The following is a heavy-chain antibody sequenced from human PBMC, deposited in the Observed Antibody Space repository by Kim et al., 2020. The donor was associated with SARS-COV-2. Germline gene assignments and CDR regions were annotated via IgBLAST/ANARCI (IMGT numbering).Heavy chain of an antibody. J-gene: IGHJ4*02. D-gene: IGHD1-26*01. Sequence: SETLSLTCTVSGGSISSSSYYWGWIRQPPGKGLEWIGSIYYSGSTYYNPSLKSRVTISVDTSKNQFSLKLSSVTAADTAVYYCARVDMLWERLLDYWGQGTLVTVSS. CDR1: GGSISSSSYY. V-gene: IGHV4-39*07. CDR2: IYYSGST. CDR3: ARVDMLWERLLDY.